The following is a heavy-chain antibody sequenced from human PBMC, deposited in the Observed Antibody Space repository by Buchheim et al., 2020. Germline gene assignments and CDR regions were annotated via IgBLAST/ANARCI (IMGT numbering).Heavy chain of an antibody. D-gene: IGHD6-13*01. CDR2: IKQDGSEK. CDR1: GFTFSSYW. J-gene: IGHJ6*02. V-gene: IGHV3-7*01. CDR3: ARDDLAAAGNYYYYYGMDV. Sequence: EVQLVESGGGLVQPGGSLRLSCAASGFTFSSYWMSWVRQAPGKGLEWVANIKQDGSEKYYVDSVKGRFTISRDNAQNSLYLQMNSLRAEDTAVYYCARDDLAAAGNYYYYYGMDVWGQGTT.